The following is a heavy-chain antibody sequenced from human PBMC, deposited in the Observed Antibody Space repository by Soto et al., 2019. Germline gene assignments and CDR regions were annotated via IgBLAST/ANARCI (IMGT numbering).Heavy chain of an antibody. Sequence: QPGGSLRLSCAASGFTFSSYAMSWVRQAPGKGLEWVSGISVSGGRTYYVDSVKGRFTISRDNSKNTLYVQMNSLRVEDTAVYYCAKDLEDMDNWGQGTLVTVSS. CDR2: ISVSGGRT. CDR3: AKDLEDMDN. J-gene: IGHJ4*02. V-gene: IGHV3-23*01. CDR1: GFTFSSYA.